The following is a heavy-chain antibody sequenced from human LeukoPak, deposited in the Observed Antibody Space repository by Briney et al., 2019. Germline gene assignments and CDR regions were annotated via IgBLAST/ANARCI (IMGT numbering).Heavy chain of an antibody. CDR3: ASVRYCSGGSCYAFVAFDI. V-gene: IGHV1-8*01. Sequence: GASVKVSCKASGYTFTSYDINWVRQATGQGLEWMGWMNPNSGNTGYAQKFQGRVTMTRNTSISTDYMELSSLRYEDTDVYYCASVRYCSGGSCYAFVAFDIWGQGTMVTVSS. CDR1: GYTFTSYD. D-gene: IGHD2-15*01. CDR2: MNPNSGNT. J-gene: IGHJ3*02.